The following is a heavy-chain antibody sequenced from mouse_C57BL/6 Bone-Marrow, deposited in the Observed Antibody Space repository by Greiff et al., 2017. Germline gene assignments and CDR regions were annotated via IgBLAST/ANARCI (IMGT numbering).Heavy chain of an antibody. CDR3: ARDGYSLDY. J-gene: IGHJ2*01. D-gene: IGHD2-3*01. V-gene: IGHV5-12*01. CDR1: GFTFSDYY. Sequence: EVKLMESGGGLVQPGGSLKLSCAASGFTFSDYYMYWVRQTPEKRLEWVAYISNGGGSTYYPDTVKGRFTISRDNAKNTLYLQMSRLKSEDTAMYYCARDGYSLDYWGQGTTLTVSS. CDR2: ISNGGGST.